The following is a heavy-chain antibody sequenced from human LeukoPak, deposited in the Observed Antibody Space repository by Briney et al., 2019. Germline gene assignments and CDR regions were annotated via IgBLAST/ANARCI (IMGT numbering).Heavy chain of an antibody. CDR3: ASGGTSCSRGECIDY. J-gene: IGHJ4*02. D-gene: IGHD2-2*01. V-gene: IGHV1-69*05. Sequence: SVKVSCKASGGTFSSYAISWVRQAPGQGLEWMGGIIPIFGTANYAQKFQGRVTITTDESTSTAYMELSSLRSEDTAVYYCASGGTSCSRGECIDYWCQGTLVTVSS. CDR2: IIPIFGTA. CDR1: GGTFSSYA.